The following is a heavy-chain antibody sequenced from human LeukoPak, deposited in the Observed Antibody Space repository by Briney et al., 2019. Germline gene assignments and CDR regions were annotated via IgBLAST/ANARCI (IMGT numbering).Heavy chain of an antibody. D-gene: IGHD1-26*01. V-gene: IGHV3-53*01. J-gene: IGHJ4*02. CDR2: IYSGGST. Sequence: GGSLRLSCAASGFTVSSSYMSWVRQAPGKGLEWVSVIYSGGSTYYADSVKGRFTISRDNAKNSLYLQMNSLRAEDTAVYYCAMSRRYIVGVDTFDYWGQGTLVTVSS. CDR1: GFTVSSSY. CDR3: AMSRRYIVGVDTFDY.